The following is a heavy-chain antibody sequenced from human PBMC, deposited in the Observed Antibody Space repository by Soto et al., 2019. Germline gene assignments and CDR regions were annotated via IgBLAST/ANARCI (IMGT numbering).Heavy chain of an antibody. CDR2: IIPIFGTA. CDR1: GGTFSSYA. J-gene: IGHJ5*02. CDR3: AREDLHYYGSGSYWGNWFDP. Sequence: QVQLVQSGAEVKKPGSSVKVSCKASGGTFSSYAISWVRQAPGQGLEWMGGIIPIFGTANYAQKFQGRVTITADKSTSTAYMELSSLRSEDTAVYYCAREDLHYYGSGSYWGNWFDPWGQGTLVTVSS. D-gene: IGHD3-10*01. V-gene: IGHV1-69*06.